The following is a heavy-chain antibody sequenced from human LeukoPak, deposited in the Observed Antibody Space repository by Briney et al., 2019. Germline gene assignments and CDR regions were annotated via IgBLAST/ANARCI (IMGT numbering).Heavy chain of an antibody. CDR3: ARAKYNHLAHGTYYYMDV. D-gene: IGHD1-1*01. Sequence: GASVKVSCKASGYTFTSYGISWVRQAPGQGLEWMGWISAYNGNTNYAQKLQGRVTMTTDTSTSTAYMELRSLRSDDTAVYYCARAKYNHLAHGTYYYMDVWGKGTTVTVSS. CDR1: GYTFTSYG. J-gene: IGHJ6*03. CDR2: ISAYNGNT. V-gene: IGHV1-18*01.